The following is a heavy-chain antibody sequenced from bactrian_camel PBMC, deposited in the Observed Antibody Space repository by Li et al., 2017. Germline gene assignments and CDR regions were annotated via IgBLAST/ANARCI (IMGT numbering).Heavy chain of an antibody. CDR3: VSGGNLYLAFDN. CDR2: IDYDGHA. Sequence: HVQLVESGGGLVQPGGSLRLSCAASGFTFSSTWMYWVRQAPGKEREVVAGIDYDGHATYADPVKGRFTISRDNAKNTVYLQMNSLKPEDTAVYYCVSGGNLYLAFDNWGQGTQVTVS. D-gene: IGHD2*01. CDR1: GFTFSSTW. V-gene: IGHV3S6*01. J-gene: IGHJ4*01.